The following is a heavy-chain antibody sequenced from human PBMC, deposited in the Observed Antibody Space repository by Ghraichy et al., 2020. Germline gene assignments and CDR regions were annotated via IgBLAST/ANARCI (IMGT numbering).Heavy chain of an antibody. D-gene: IGHD3-22*01. J-gene: IGHJ4*02. CDR1: GFTFTTYW. CDR2: INQDGSKK. V-gene: IGHV3-7*01. CDR3: ARDNYYDESSAYFDY. Sequence: GGSLRLSCAASGFTFTTYWMSWVRQAPGKGLEWVANINQDGSKKHYVDSVEGRFTVSRDNAKNSLYLQVNSLRADDTAIYYCARDNYYDESSAYFDYWGQGTLVTVSS.